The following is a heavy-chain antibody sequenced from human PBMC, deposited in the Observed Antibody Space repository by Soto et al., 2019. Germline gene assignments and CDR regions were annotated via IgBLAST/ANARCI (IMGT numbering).Heavy chain of an antibody. CDR1: GFSFSNYN. CDR2: ITDSSDTV. V-gene: IGHV3-48*02. J-gene: IGHJ4*02. CDR3: ARDFGHGYYLDY. Sequence: GGSLRLSCVASGFSFSNYNMNWVRQAPGKGLEWVSYITDSSDTVHCADSVRGRFTISRDNAESSLYLQMNSLRDEDTAVYFCARDFGHGYYLDYWGRGTLVTVSS. D-gene: IGHD3-3*01.